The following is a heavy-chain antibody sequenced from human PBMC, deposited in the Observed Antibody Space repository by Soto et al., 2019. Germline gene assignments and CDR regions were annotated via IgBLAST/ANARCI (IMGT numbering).Heavy chain of an antibody. Sequence: GGSLRLSCAASGFLFSNAWMSWVRQGPGKGLEWVARIKSQSDGGATEYAAAVKGRFTISRDDSNNAVYLQMDSLTSDDTAVYYCLRDPIKFWPYDYWGQGTPVTVSS. V-gene: IGHV3-15*01. CDR3: LRDPIKFWPYDY. J-gene: IGHJ4*02. D-gene: IGHD3-3*01. CDR2: IKSQSDGGAT. CDR1: GFLFSNAW.